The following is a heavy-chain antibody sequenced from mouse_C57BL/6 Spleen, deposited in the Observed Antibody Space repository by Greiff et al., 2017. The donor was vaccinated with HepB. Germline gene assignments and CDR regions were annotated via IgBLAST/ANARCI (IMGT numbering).Heavy chain of an antibody. CDR1: GYAFPNYL. J-gene: IGHJ2*01. CDR3: GKSGDGYDDDFDC. Sequence: VQRVESVAELVRPGTSVKVSCKASGYAFPNYLLEWVKQRPGQGLEWIGVINPGSGGTNYNEKFKGKATLTADKSSSTAYMQLSSLTSEDSAVYCCGKSGDGYDDDFDCWGQGTTLTVS. D-gene: IGHD2-2*01. CDR2: INPGSGGT. V-gene: IGHV1-54*01.